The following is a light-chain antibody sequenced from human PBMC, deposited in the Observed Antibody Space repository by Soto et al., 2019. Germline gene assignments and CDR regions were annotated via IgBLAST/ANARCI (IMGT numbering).Light chain of an antibody. J-gene: IGKJ1*01. CDR3: HQRSDWPWT. CDR1: QSVSSTY. Sequence: EIVLTQSPCTLPLSPRERASLSCGASQSVSSTYLAWYQQKPGQAPSLLIHGASSRAPGIPARFSGGGSGTAFTLTISSLEPDDFEFYYCHQRSDWPWTFGQGTKVDIK. CDR2: GAS. V-gene: IGKV3D-20*02.